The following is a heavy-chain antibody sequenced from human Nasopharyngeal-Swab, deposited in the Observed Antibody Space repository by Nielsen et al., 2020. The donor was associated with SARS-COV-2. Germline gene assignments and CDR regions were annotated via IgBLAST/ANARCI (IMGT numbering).Heavy chain of an antibody. V-gene: IGHV5-51*01. D-gene: IGHD6-19*01. Sequence: GESLKISWKGSGYSFTSYWIGWVRQMHGKGLEWMGIIYPGDSDTRYSPSFQGQVTISADKSISTAYLQWSSLKASDTAMYYCARLVAVAGGGGGGADYWGQGTLVTVSS. J-gene: IGHJ4*02. CDR3: ARLVAVAGGGGGGADY. CDR1: GYSFTSYW. CDR2: IYPGDSDT.